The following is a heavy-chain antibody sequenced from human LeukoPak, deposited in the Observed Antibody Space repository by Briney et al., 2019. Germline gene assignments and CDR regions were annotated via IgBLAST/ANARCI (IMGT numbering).Heavy chain of an antibody. V-gene: IGHV3-23*01. CDR1: GFTFSSYA. D-gene: IGHD3-22*01. CDR2: ISGSGGST. J-gene: IGHJ4*02. Sequence: GRSLRLSCAASGFTFSSYAMSWVRQAPGKGLEWVSAISGSGGSTYYADSVKGRFTISRDNSKNTLYLQMNSLRAEDTAVYYCAKDPFYMIVVGYFDYWGQGTLVTVSS. CDR3: AKDPFYMIVVGYFDY.